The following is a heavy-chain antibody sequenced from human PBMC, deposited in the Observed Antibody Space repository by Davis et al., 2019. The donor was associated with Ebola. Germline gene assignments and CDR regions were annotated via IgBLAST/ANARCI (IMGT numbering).Heavy chain of an antibody. V-gene: IGHV3-53*04. CDR1: GFTVSSNY. CDR3: ASIRYYYYGMDV. J-gene: IGHJ6*02. CDR2: IYSGGST. D-gene: IGHD2-2*02. Sequence: GESLKISCAASGFTVSSNYMSWVRQAPGKGLEWVSVIYSGGSTYYADSVKGRFTISRHNSKNTLYLQVNSLRAEDTAVYYCASIRYYYYGMDVWGQGTTVTVSS.